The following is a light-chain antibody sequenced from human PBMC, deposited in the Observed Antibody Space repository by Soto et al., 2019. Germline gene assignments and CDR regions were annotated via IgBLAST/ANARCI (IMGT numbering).Light chain of an antibody. CDR2: DVS. J-gene: IGLJ1*01. CDR1: SSDVGTYNR. Sequence: QSVLTQPPCVSGSPGQSVAISCTGTSSDVGTYNRVSWYQQPPGTAPRLMIYDVSNRPSGVPDRFSGSKSGNTASPTISGLQAEDEADYYCSSYTSTSTYVFGTGTKVTVL. V-gene: IGLV2-18*02. CDR3: SSYTSTSTYV.